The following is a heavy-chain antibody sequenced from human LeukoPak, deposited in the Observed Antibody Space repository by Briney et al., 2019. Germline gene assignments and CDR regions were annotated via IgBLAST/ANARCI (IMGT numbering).Heavy chain of an antibody. CDR3: ARLSIAGATYWYFDL. CDR1: GGSISSGDYY. Sequence: SETLSLTCTVSGGSISSGDYYWGWIRQPPGKGLEWIGKMSYGGSTFYNLSLRSRVDISEDTSKNQFSLTVNSVTAADTAIYYCARLSIAGATYWYFDLWGRGTLVTVSS. J-gene: IGHJ2*01. V-gene: IGHV4-39*01. CDR2: MSYGGST. D-gene: IGHD1-26*01.